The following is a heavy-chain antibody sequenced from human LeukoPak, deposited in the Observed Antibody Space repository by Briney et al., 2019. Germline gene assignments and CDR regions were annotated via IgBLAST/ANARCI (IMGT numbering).Heavy chain of an antibody. CDR1: GFTFSTYA. CDR2: ISGSGGST. Sequence: GGSLRLSCVASGFTFSTYAMNWVRQAPGKGLEWVSAISGSGGSTYTADSVKGRFTISRNNSKNTLYLQMNSLRAEDTAIYYCAKIPHSSYYYDSSGYLDYWGQGTLVSVSS. J-gene: IGHJ4*02. V-gene: IGHV3-23*01. D-gene: IGHD3-22*01. CDR3: AKIPHSSYYYDSSGYLDY.